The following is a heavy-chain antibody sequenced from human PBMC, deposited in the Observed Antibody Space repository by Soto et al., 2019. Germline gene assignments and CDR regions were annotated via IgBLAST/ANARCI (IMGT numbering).Heavy chain of an antibody. J-gene: IGHJ4*02. CDR3: ARSQTTVTSYGY. Sequence: SETLSLTCAVSGGSTSSGGYSWSWIRQPPGKGLEWIGYIYHSGSTYYNPSLKSRVTISVDRSKNQFSLKLSSVTAADTAVYYCARSQTTVTSYGYWGQGTLVTVSS. D-gene: IGHD4-17*01. CDR1: GGSTSSGGYS. V-gene: IGHV4-30-2*01. CDR2: IYHSGST.